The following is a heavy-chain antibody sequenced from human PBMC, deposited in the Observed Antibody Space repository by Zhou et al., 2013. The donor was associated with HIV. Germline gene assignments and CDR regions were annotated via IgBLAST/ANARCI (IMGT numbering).Heavy chain of an antibody. D-gene: IGHD2-21*02. CDR1: GYTFTSNY. Sequence: QVQLVQSGAEVKKPGASVRVSCRASGYTFTSNYMHWVRQAPGQGLEWLGWIHPNNGATKSAQKFLGRVTMTRDASINTAYLALSGLISNDTAVYYCVRYGDYSPFDYWGQGPWSPSPQ. V-gene: IGHV1-2*02. CDR2: IHPNNGAT. J-gene: IGHJ4*02. CDR3: VRYGDYSPFDY.